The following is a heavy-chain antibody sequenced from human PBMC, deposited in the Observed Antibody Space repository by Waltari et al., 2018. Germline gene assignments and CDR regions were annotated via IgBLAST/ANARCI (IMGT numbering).Heavy chain of an antibody. D-gene: IGHD3-22*01. Sequence: QVQLQESGPGLVKPSETLSLTCAVSGYSISSGYYWGWIRQPPGKGLEWIGSIYHSGSTYYNPSLKSRVTISVDTSKNQFSLKLSSVTAADTAVYYCAGVDYDSSGYLVDYWGQGTLVTVSS. J-gene: IGHJ4*02. V-gene: IGHV4-38-2*01. CDR3: AGVDYDSSGYLVDY. CDR1: GYSISSGYY. CDR2: IYHSGST.